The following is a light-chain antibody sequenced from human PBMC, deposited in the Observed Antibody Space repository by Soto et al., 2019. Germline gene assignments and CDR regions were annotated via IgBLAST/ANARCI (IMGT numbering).Light chain of an antibody. CDR3: SSYTTSSTIV. J-gene: IGLJ1*01. CDR1: SSDVGGFNF. Sequence: QSVLTQPASVSGAAGQAITISCTGTSSDVGGFNFVSWYQQPPGKAPKLMIYDVSHRPSGVSNRFSGSKSGNTASLTISGLQAEDEGDYYCSSYTTSSTIVFGTGTKVTVL. CDR2: DVS. V-gene: IGLV2-14*01.